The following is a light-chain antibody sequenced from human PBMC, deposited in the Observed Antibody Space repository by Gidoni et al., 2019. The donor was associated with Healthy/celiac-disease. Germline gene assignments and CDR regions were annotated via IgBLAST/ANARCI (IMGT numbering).Light chain of an antibody. CDR3: QQYGSSPLT. CDR2: GAS. CDR1: QSVSSSY. Sequence: EIVLTQSPGTLSLSPGERATLSCMASQSVSSSYLAWYQQKPGPAPRLLIYGASSRATGIPDRFSGSGSGTDFTLTISRLEPEDFAVYYCQQYGSSPLTFGGGTKVEIK. J-gene: IGKJ4*01. V-gene: IGKV3-20*01.